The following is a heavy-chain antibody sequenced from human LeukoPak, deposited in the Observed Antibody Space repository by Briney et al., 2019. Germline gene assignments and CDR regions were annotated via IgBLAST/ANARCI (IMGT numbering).Heavy chain of an antibody. CDR3: ASGLIRFLMG. CDR1: GFTFSSYW. CDR2: IKQDGSEK. Sequence: GGSLRLCCAASGFTFSSYWMRWVRQAPGKGLEWVANIKQDGSEKYYVDSVKGRFTISRDNAKNSLYLQMNSLRAEDTAVYYCASGLIRFLMGWGQGTLVTVSS. D-gene: IGHD3-16*01. J-gene: IGHJ4*02. V-gene: IGHV3-7*03.